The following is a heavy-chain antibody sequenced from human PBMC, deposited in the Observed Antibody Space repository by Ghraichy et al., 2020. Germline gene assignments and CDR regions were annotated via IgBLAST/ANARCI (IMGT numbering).Heavy chain of an antibody. J-gene: IGHJ4*02. CDR3: ARGAVAGTYFDY. Sequence: SVKVSCKASGGTFSSYAISWVRQAPGQGLEWMGGIIPIFGTANYAQKFQGRVTITADESTSTAYMELSSLRSEDTAVYYCARGAVAGTYFDYWGQGTLVTVSS. CDR1: GGTFSSYA. CDR2: IIPIFGTA. V-gene: IGHV1-69*13. D-gene: IGHD6-19*01.